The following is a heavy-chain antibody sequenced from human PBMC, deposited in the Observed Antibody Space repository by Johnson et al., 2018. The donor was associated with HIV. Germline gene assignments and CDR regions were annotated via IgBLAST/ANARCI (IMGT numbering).Heavy chain of an antibody. CDR3: AKDVQVRGIVLMVTLFDAFDI. J-gene: IGHJ3*02. V-gene: IGHV3-30*02. CDR2: MRYDGSNK. D-gene: IGHD2-8*01. Sequence: QVQVVESGGGVVQPGRSLRLSCAASGFTFSSYAMHWVRQAPGKGLEWVAVMRYDGSNKDYADSVKGRFTIYRDNSKNTLLLQMSSLRPEDTAVYYCAKDVQVRGIVLMVTLFDAFDIWGQGTMVTVSS. CDR1: GFTFSSYA.